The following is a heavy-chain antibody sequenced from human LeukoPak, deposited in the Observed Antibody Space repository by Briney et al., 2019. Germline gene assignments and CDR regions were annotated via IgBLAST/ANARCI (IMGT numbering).Heavy chain of an antibody. Sequence: GGSLRLSCAASGFTFGNYGMRWVRQAPGKGLEWVGHIRSKAQGGTTDYGTPVKGRFTISRDDSKTMAYLQMSSLKTEDTGVYYCVTSPFDPWGQGTVVTVSS. CDR2: IRSKAQGGTT. V-gene: IGHV3-15*01. J-gene: IGHJ5*02. CDR1: GFTFGNYG. CDR3: VTSPFDP.